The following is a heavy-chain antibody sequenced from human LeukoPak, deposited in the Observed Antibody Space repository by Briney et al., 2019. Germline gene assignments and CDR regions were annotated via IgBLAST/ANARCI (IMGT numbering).Heavy chain of an antibody. CDR2: ISAYNGNT. D-gene: IGHD4-17*01. CDR3: ARERSTTEFDY. Sequence: GASVKVSCKTSGYSFSDYYMHWVRQAPGQGLEWMGWISAYNGNTNYAQKLQGRVTMTTDTSTSTAYMELRSLRSDDTAVYYCARERSTTEFDYWGQGTLVTVSS. J-gene: IGHJ4*02. CDR1: GYSFSDYY. V-gene: IGHV1-18*04.